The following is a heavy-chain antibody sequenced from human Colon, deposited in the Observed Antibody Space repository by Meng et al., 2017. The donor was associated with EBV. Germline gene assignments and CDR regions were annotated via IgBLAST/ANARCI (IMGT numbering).Heavy chain of an antibody. J-gene: IGHJ4*02. CDR1: GGSISSSHYY. CDR2: IYHSGST. Sequence: QVQRRECGPGLVKPSETLSLTCTVSGGSISSSHYYGGWVRQPPGKGLQWIGTIYHSGSTSYNPSLQSRVTMFVDTSKNQFSLMLTSVTATDTAVYYCARRRGGSGRDCWGQGTLVTVSS. CDR3: ARRRGGSGRDC. V-gene: IGHV4-39*01. D-gene: IGHD3-10*01.